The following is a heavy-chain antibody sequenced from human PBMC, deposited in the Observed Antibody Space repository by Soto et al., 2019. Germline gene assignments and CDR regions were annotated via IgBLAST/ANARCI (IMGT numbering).Heavy chain of an antibody. CDR3: TTAPLRYCSSTSCYHWYFDL. CDR2: IKSKTDGGTT. V-gene: IGHV3-15*01. CDR1: GFTFSNAW. Sequence: GGSLRLSCAASGFTFSNAWMSWVRQAPGKGLEWVGRIKSKTDGGTTDYAAPVKGRFTISRDDSKNTLYLQMNSLKTEDTAVYYCTTAPLRYCSSTSCYHWYFDLWGRGTLVTVSS. J-gene: IGHJ2*01. D-gene: IGHD2-2*01.